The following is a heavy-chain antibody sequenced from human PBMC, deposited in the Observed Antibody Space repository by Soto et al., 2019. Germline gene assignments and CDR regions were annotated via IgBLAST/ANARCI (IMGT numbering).Heavy chain of an antibody. Sequence: NPSETLSLTCTVSGGSISSGGYYWSWIRQHPGKGLEWIGYIYYSGSTYYNPSLKSRVTISVDTSKNQFSLKLSSVTAADTAVYYCARVITMVRGVIKPHNWFDPWGQGTLVTVSS. J-gene: IGHJ5*02. CDR2: IYYSGST. D-gene: IGHD3-10*01. CDR3: ARVITMVRGVIKPHNWFDP. V-gene: IGHV4-31*03. CDR1: GGSISSGGYY.